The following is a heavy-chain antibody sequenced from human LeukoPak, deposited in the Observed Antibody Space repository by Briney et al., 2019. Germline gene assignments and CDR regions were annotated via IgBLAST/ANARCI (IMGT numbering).Heavy chain of an antibody. CDR1: GYTFTSYD. Sequence: ASVRVSCKASGYTFTSYDINWVRQATGQGLEWMGWMNPNSGNTGYAQKFQGRVTMTRNTSISTAYMELSSLRSEDTAVYYCARGTWIQINNWFDPWGQGTLVTVSS. J-gene: IGHJ5*02. CDR2: MNPNSGNT. V-gene: IGHV1-8*01. CDR3: ARGTWIQINNWFDP. D-gene: IGHD5-18*01.